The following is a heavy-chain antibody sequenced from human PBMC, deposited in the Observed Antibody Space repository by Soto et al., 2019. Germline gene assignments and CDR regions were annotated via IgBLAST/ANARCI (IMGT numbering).Heavy chain of an antibody. CDR3: ARHLLNWNDGSDY. J-gene: IGHJ4*02. V-gene: IGHV1-2*04. CDR2: INPNSGGT. D-gene: IGHD1-1*01. Sequence: ASVKVSCKASGYTFTGYYMHWVRQAPGQGLEWMGWINPNSGGTNYAQKFQGWVTMTTDTSTSTAYMELRSLRSDDTAVYYCARHLLNWNDGSDYWGQGTLVTVSS. CDR1: GYTFTGYY.